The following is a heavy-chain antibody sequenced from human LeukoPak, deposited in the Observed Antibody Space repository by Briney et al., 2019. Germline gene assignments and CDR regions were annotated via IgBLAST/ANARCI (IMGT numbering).Heavy chain of an antibody. J-gene: IGHJ4*02. Sequence: PAGGSLRLSCAASGFTFSSYGMHWVRQAPGKGLEWVAVISYDGSNKYYADSVKGRFTISRDNSKNTLYLQMNSLRAEDTAVYYCAKSFRAMVDYWGQGTLVTVSS. CDR1: GFTFSSYG. CDR2: ISYDGSNK. V-gene: IGHV3-30*18. CDR3: AKSFRAMVDY. D-gene: IGHD5-18*01.